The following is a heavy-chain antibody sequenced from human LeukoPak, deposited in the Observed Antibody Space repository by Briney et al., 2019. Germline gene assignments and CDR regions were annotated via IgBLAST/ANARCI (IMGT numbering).Heavy chain of an antibody. CDR1: GFTFSSYS. CDR3: ARSGVVVAALERGVANWFDP. D-gene: IGHD2-15*01. CDR2: ISSSSGYI. Sequence: GGSLRLSCAASGFTFSSYSMNWVRQAPGKGLEWVSSISSSSGYIYYADSVKGRFTISRDNAKNSLFLQMNSLRAEDTAVYYCARSGVVVAALERGVANWFDPWGQGTLVTVSS. J-gene: IGHJ5*02. V-gene: IGHV3-21*01.